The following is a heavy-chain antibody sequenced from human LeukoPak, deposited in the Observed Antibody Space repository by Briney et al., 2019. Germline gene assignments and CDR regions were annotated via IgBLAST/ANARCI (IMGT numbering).Heavy chain of an antibody. J-gene: IGHJ3*02. D-gene: IGHD3-10*01. CDR3: ARDLPRNRITMVRDDAFDI. V-gene: IGHV4-4*07. CDR1: GGSISSYY. CDR2: IYTSGST. Sequence: SETLSLTCTVSGGSISSYYWSWIRQPAGKGLEWIGRIYTSGSTYYNPSLKSRVTMSVDTSKNQFSLKLSSVTAADTAVYYCARDLPRNRITMVRDDAFDIWGQGTMVTVSS.